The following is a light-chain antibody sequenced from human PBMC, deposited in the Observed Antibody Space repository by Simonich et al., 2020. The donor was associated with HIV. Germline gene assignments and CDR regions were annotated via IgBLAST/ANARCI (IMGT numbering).Light chain of an antibody. CDR2: WAS. Sequence: DXVMTQSPDSLAVSLXERATINCKSSQSVLDRSNNKNYLAWYQQKPGQSPKLLVYWASTRESGVPDRFSGSGSGTDFTLTISSLQAXDVAVYYXXQYYSSPSTFGPGTNVDXK. CDR1: QSVLDRSNNKNY. CDR3: XQYYSSPST. J-gene: IGKJ3*01. V-gene: IGKV4-1*01.